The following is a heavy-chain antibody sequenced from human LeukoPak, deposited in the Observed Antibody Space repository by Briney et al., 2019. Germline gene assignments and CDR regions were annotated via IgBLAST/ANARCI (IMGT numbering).Heavy chain of an antibody. V-gene: IGHV3-23*01. CDR2: ISGSGGNT. D-gene: IGHD6-13*01. Sequence: GGSLRLSCAASGFTFSSYAMSWVRQAPGKGLEWVSAISGSGGNTYYADSVKGRFTISRDNSKNTLYLQMSSLRAEDTAVYYCAKAAAATVYYFDYWGQGTLVTVSS. CDR3: AKAAAATVYYFDY. J-gene: IGHJ4*02. CDR1: GFTFSSYA.